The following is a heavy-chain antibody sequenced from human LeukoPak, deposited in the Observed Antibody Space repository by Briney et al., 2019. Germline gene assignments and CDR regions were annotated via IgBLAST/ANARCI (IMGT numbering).Heavy chain of an antibody. CDR1: GFTFSNYA. Sequence: PGGSLRLSCAASGFTFSNYAMSWVRQTLGKGLEWVSTFSNTGSTYYADSVRGRFTISRDNSKDTLYLHMKSLRADDTAIYYCVKDFYDFWSGFDYWGQGALVTVSS. J-gene: IGHJ4*02. CDR2: FSNTGST. CDR3: VKDFYDFWSGFDY. D-gene: IGHD3-3*01. V-gene: IGHV3-23*01.